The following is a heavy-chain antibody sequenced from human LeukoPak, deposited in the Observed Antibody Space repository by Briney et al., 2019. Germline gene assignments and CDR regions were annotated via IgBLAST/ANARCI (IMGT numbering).Heavy chain of an antibody. J-gene: IGHJ4*02. V-gene: IGHV3-7*04. CDR3: AGDSRGARTGYSNY. CDR2: IKQDGSEK. CDR1: GFTFSSYW. Sequence: SGGSLRLSCAASGFTFSSYWMSWVRQAPGKGLEWVANIKQDGSEKYYVDSVKGRFTISRDNAKSSLYLQMNSLRAEDTAVYYCAGDSRGARTGYSNYWGQGTLVTVSS. D-gene: IGHD3/OR15-3a*01.